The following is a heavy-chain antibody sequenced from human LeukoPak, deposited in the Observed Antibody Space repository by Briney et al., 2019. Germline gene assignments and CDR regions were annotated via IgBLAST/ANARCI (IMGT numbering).Heavy chain of an antibody. V-gene: IGHV3-20*04. CDR3: TTDHVGATVEFDS. J-gene: IGHJ4*02. CDR1: GFTFDDYG. CDR2: INWSGGST. Sequence: GGSLRLSCAASGFTFDDYGMSWVRQVSGKGLEWVSGINWSGGSTLYADSVKGRFTISRDNAKNSLYLQMDSLRAEDTAIYYCTTDHVGATVEFDSWGQGTLVTVSS. D-gene: IGHD1-26*01.